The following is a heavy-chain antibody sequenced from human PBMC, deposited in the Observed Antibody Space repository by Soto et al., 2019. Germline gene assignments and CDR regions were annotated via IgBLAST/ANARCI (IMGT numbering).Heavy chain of an antibody. J-gene: IGHJ4*02. D-gene: IGHD6-25*01. CDR3: AKFFVATGGSGGWPWHFDY. Sequence: PSETLSLTCPVSGGSISSSSYYWGWVRQAPGKGLEWVSAISGSGGTTYYADSVKGRFIISRDNSKNTLYLHMNSLRAEDAAIYYCAKFFVATGGSGGWPWHFDYWGQGALVTVSS. CDR2: ISGSGGTT. CDR1: GGSISSSSYY. V-gene: IGHV3-23*01.